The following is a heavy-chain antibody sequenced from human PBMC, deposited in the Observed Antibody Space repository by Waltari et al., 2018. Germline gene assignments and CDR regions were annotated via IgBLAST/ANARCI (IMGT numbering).Heavy chain of an antibody. J-gene: IGHJ3*02. Sequence: QVQLQESGPGLVKPSETLSLTCPVSGGSISSYYWSWIRPPPGKGLEWIGYIYYSGSTNYNPSLKSRVTISVDTSKNQFSLKLSSVTAADTAVYYCARDRVGAILGRAFDIWGQGTMVTVSS. CDR1: GGSISSYY. V-gene: IGHV4-59*01. CDR2: IYYSGST. CDR3: ARDRVGAILGRAFDI. D-gene: IGHD1-26*01.